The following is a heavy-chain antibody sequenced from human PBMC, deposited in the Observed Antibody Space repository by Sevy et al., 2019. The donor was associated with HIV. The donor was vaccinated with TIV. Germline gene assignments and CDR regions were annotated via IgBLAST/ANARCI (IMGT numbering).Heavy chain of an antibody. V-gene: IGHV3-30*16. J-gene: IGHJ1*01. Sequence: GGYLRLSCAASGFTFNRYSMHWVRQAPGKGLERVATISFDATNKHYPDSVKGRFTISRDNFQNSLFLQIDSLRPEDTAVYYCALERLSSDVAEYFQNWGQGTLVFVSS. CDR1: GFTFNRYS. D-gene: IGHD1-1*01. CDR2: ISFDATNK. CDR3: ALERLSSDVAEYFQN.